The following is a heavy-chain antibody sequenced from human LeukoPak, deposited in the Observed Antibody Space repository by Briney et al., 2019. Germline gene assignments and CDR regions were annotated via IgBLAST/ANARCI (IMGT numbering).Heavy chain of an antibody. Sequence: SETLSLTCTVSGGSISSYYWSWIRQPAGKGLEWIGYIYYSGSTNYNPSLKSRVTISVDTSKNQFSLKLSSVTAADTAVYYCARATYSSSYFDYWGQGTLVTVSS. CDR2: IYYSGST. CDR3: ARATYSSSYFDY. D-gene: IGHD6-6*01. CDR1: GGSISSYY. J-gene: IGHJ4*02. V-gene: IGHV4-59*01.